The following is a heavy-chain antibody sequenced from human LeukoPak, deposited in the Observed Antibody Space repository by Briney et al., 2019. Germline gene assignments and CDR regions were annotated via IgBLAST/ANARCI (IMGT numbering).Heavy chain of an antibody. D-gene: IGHD6-6*01. CDR3: ARENDSSSSGYYYYYYMDV. CDR1: GYTFTSYG. J-gene: IGHJ6*03. CDR2: SSAYNGNT. Sequence: GASVKVSCKASGYTFTSYGISWVRQAPGQGLEWMGWSSAYNGNTNYAQKLQGRVTMTTDTSTSTAYMELRSLRSDDTAVYYCARENDSSSSGYYYYYYMDVWGKGTTVTVSS. V-gene: IGHV1-18*01.